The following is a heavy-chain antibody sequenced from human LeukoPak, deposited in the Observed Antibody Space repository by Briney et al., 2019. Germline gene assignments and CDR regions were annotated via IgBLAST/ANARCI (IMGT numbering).Heavy chain of an antibody. V-gene: IGHV1-69*06. CDR2: IIPIFGTA. CDR1: GGTFSSYA. D-gene: IGHD6-19*01. Sequence: SVKVSCKASGGTFSSYAISWVRQAPGQGLEWMGGIIPIFGTANYAQKFQGRVTITADKSTSTAYMELSSLRAEDTAVYYCAKEAYSSGWLSIYAFDIWGQGTMVTVSS. CDR3: AKEAYSSGWLSIYAFDI. J-gene: IGHJ3*02.